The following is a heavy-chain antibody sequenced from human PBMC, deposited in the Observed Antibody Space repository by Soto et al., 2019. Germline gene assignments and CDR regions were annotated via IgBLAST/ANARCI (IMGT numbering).Heavy chain of an antibody. D-gene: IGHD4-17*01. CDR1: GYSFTTSG. V-gene: IGHV1-18*01. CDR3: ARRLYGDYDS. CDR2: ISTYNGNT. Sequence: QAQLVQSGAEVKEPGASVKVSFKASGYSFTTSGITWVRQAPGQGLEWMGWISTYNGNTNYAQKLQDSVTLTSDTSTSTAYMELWSLRSDDTAVYYCARRLYGDYDSWGQGTRVTGSS. J-gene: IGHJ4*02.